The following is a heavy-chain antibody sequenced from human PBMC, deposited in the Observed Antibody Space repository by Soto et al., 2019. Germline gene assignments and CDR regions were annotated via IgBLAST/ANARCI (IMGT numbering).Heavy chain of an antibody. D-gene: IGHD5-12*01. CDR1: GGSFSGYY. J-gene: IGHJ5*01. CDR2: INHSGST. Sequence: SETLSLTCAVYGGSFSGYYWSWIRQPPGKGLERIGEINHSGSTNYNPSLKSRVTISVDTSKNQFSLKLSSVTAADTAVYYCARRPGATFCVGCWGDGTLVTDSS. V-gene: IGHV4-34*01. CDR3: ARRPGATFCVGC.